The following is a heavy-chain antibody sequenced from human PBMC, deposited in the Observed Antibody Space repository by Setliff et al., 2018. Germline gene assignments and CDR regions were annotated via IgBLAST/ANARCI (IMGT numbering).Heavy chain of an antibody. CDR1: GYTFSRYG. D-gene: IGHD4-17*01. V-gene: IGHV1-18*01. CDR2: ISAYNGNT. J-gene: IGHJ3*02. Sequence: ASVKVSCKASGYTFSRYGISWVRLAPGQGLEWMGWISAYNGNTNYAQKLQGRVTMTTDTSTSTAYMELRSLRSDDTAVYCCARDYGASDGFDIWGQGTMVTVSS. CDR3: ARDYGASDGFDI.